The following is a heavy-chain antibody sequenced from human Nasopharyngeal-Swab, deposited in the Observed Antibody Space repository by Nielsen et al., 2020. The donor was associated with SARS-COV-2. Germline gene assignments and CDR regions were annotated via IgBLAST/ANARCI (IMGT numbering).Heavy chain of an antibody. D-gene: IGHD3-22*01. CDR1: GGSISGYY. J-gene: IGHJ6*02. Sequence: SETLSLTCSVSGGSISGYYWSWIRQPPGKGLEWIGYVYYSGSTYYNPSLKSRVTISVDTSKNQFSLKLSSVTAADTAVYYCARDRYDSSGYSYYYYGMDVWGQGTTVTVSS. V-gene: IGHV4-59*12. CDR3: ARDRYDSSGYSYYYYGMDV. CDR2: VYYSGST.